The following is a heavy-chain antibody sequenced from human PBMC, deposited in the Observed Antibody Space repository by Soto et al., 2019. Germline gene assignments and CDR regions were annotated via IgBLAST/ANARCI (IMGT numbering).Heavy chain of an antibody. CDR1: GGSISSYY. CDR2: IYYSGNT. CDR3: ARDRSSSWEYYFDY. Sequence: SETLSLTCTVSGGSISSYYWSWIRQPPGKGLEWIGYIYYSGNTNYNPSLKSRVTISVDTSKNQFSLKLSSVTAADTAVYYCARDRSSSWEYYFDYWGQGTLVTVSS. D-gene: IGHD6-13*01. J-gene: IGHJ4*02. V-gene: IGHV4-59*01.